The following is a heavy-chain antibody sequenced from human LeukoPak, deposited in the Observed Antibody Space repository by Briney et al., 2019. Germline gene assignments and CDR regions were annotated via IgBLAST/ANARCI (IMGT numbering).Heavy chain of an antibody. CDR2: FDPEDGET. Sequence: ASVKVSCKVSGYTLTELSMHWVRQAPGKGLEWMGGFDPEDGETIYAQKFQGRVTMTEDTSTDTAYMELSSLRSEDTAVYYCATPSTQLRYFDWLLFGYWGQGTLVTVSS. J-gene: IGHJ4*02. V-gene: IGHV1-24*01. CDR3: ATPSTQLRYFDWLLFGY. D-gene: IGHD3-9*01. CDR1: GYTLTELS.